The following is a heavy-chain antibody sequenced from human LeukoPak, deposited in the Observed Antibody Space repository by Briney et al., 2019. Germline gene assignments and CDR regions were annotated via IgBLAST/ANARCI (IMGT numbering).Heavy chain of an antibody. Sequence: PGGSLRLSCAASGFTFSRYSMNWVRQAPGKGLEWVSSISSSSSYIYYADSVKGRFTISRDNAKNSLYLQMNSLRAEDTAVYYCARVWSTAMANGVEYWGQGTLVTVSS. CDR3: ARVWSTAMANGVEY. CDR1: GFTFSRYS. D-gene: IGHD5-18*01. V-gene: IGHV3-21*01. CDR2: ISSSSSYI. J-gene: IGHJ4*02.